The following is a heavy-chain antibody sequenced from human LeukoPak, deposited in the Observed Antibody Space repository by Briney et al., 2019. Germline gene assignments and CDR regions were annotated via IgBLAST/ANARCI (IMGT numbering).Heavy chain of an antibody. D-gene: IGHD6-13*01. CDR3: ASSSWSHYFFDY. Sequence: SVKVSCKASGGTFSSYAISWVRQAPGQGLEWMGGIIPIFGTANYAQKFQGRVTITADESTSTAYMELSSLRSEDTAVYYCASSSWSHYFFDYWGQGTLVTVSS. J-gene: IGHJ4*02. CDR1: GGTFSSYA. CDR2: IIPIFGTA. V-gene: IGHV1-69*13.